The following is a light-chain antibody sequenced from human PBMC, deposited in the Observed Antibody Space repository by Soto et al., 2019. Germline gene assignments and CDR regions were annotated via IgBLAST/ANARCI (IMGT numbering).Light chain of an antibody. Sequence: QSALTQPRSVSGSPGQSVTISCTGTSSVVGGHNYVSWYQQYPGKAPKLLLSSVSKRPSGVPDRFSGSKSGNTASLTISGLQAEDEADYYCCSYAGSYTYVFGTGTKGTVL. J-gene: IGLJ1*01. CDR1: SSVVGGHNY. V-gene: IGLV2-11*01. CDR3: CSYAGSYTYV. CDR2: SVS.